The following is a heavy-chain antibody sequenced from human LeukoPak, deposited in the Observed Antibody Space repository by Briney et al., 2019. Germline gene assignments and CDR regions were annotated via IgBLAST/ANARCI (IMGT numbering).Heavy chain of an antibody. CDR1: GGSISSYY. V-gene: IGHV4-4*07. Sequence: PSETLSLTCTVSGGSISSYYWSWIRQPAGKGLEWIGRIYTSGSTNYNPSLKSRVTMSVDTSKNQFSLNLSSVTAADTAVYYCARGNYYESGGYYDYWGQGSLVTVSS. D-gene: IGHD3-22*01. J-gene: IGHJ4*02. CDR3: ARGNYYESGGYYDY. CDR2: IYTSGST.